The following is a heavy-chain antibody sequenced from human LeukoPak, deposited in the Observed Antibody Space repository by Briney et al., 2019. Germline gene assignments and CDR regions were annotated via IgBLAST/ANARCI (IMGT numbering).Heavy chain of an antibody. D-gene: IGHD2/OR15-2a*01. J-gene: IGHJ4*02. CDR2: IQFDGGSK. V-gene: IGHV3-30*02. CDR1: GFTFSTYA. CDR3: AKGDTS. Sequence: GGSLRLSCAASGFTFSTYAMHWVRQAPGKGLEWMAFIQFDGGSKYYADSVKGRFTISRDNSKNTLYLQMNSLRAEDTAVYYCAKGDTSWGQGTLVTVSS.